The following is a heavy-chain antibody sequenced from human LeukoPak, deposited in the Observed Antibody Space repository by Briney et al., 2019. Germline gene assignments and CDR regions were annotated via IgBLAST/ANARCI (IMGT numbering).Heavy chain of an antibody. V-gene: IGHV4-59*01. CDR3: ARERRGSGTYYLTYDY. D-gene: IGHD3-10*01. CDR2: IYYSGSN. CDR1: GGSISSYY. Sequence: SETLSLTCTVSGGSISSYYWSWIRQPPGKGLEWIGYIYYSGSNNYNPSLKSRVTISVDTAKSQFSPKLSSVAAADTAIYYCARERRGSGTYYLTYDYWGQGTLVTVSS. J-gene: IGHJ4*02.